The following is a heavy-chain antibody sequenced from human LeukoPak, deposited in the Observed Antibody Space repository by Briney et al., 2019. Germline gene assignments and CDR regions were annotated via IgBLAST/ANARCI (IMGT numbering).Heavy chain of an antibody. CDR2: VSAYNGNT. Sequence: GASVKVSCKTSGYTFTSYGITWVRQAPGQGLEWMGWVSAYNGNTNYAQKFQGRVTMTTNTSTSTAYMELRSLRSDDTAVYYCGRVGYCSGTSCYMSNWFDPWGQGSLVIVSS. J-gene: IGHJ5*02. D-gene: IGHD2-2*02. CDR3: GRVGYCSGTSCYMSNWFDP. CDR1: GYTFTSYG. V-gene: IGHV1-18*01.